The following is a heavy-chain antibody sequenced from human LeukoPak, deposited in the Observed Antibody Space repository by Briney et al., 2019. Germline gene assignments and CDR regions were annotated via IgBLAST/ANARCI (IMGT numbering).Heavy chain of an antibody. D-gene: IGHD5-12*01. V-gene: IGHV4-34*01. Sequence: SETLSLTCAVYGGSFSGYYWSWIRQPPGKGLEWIGEINHSGGTNYNPSLKSRVTISVDTSKNQFSLKLTSVTAADTAVYYCARVVAEYSGYGYYYYMDVWGKGTTVTVSS. CDR1: GGSFSGYY. J-gene: IGHJ6*03. CDR2: INHSGGT. CDR3: ARVVAEYSGYGYYYYMDV.